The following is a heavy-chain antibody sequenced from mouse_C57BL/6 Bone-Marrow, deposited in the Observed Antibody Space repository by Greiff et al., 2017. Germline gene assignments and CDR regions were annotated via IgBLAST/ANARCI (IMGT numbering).Heavy chain of an antibody. CDR3: ARSQLRLRFAY. V-gene: IGHV1-7*01. CDR1: GYTFTSYW. J-gene: IGHJ3*01. D-gene: IGHD3-2*02. Sequence: QVQLQQSGAELAKPGASVKLSCKASGYTFTSYWMHWVKQRPGQGLEWIGYINPSSGYTKYTQKFKDKATLTADKSSSTAYMQLSSLTYEDSAVYDCARSQLRLRFAYWGQGTLVTVSA. CDR2: INPSSGYT.